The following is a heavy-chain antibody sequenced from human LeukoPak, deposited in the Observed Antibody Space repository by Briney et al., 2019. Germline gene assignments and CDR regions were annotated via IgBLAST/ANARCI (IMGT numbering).Heavy chain of an antibody. J-gene: IGHJ4*02. CDR3: ARSTIPAATNFDY. CDR1: GGSISSGGYY. CDR2: IYYSGST. Sequence: SETLSLTCTVSGGSISSGGYYWSWIRQHPGKGLEWIGYIYYSGSTYYNPSLKSRVTISVDTSKNQFSLKLSSVTAADTAVYYCARSTIPAATNFDYWGQATLVTVSS. D-gene: IGHD2-2*01. V-gene: IGHV4-31*03.